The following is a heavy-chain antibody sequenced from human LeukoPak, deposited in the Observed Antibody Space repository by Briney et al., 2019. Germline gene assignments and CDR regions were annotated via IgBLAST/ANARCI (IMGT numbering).Heavy chain of an antibody. CDR3: AREILGYCSSTSCYRAGFDP. CDR1: GYTFTGYY. CDR2: INPNSGGT. D-gene: IGHD2-2*02. J-gene: IGHJ5*02. V-gene: IGHV1-2*02. Sequence: ASVKVSCKASGYTFTGYYMHWVRQAPGQGPEWVGWINPNSGGTNYAQKFQGRVTMTRDTSISTAYMELSRLRSDDTAVYYCAREILGYCSSTSCYRAGFDPWGQGTLVTVSS.